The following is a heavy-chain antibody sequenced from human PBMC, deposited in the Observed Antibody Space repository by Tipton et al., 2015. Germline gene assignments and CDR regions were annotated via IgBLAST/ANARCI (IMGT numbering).Heavy chain of an antibody. D-gene: IGHD7-27*01. CDR3: ARDRAWGFDY. V-gene: IGHV4-61*01. Sequence: TLSLTCTVSGGSLSSGSYYWSWIRQPPGKGLEWIGYIQYSGSTNYNPSLKSRVTISVDTSKTQFSLKMSSVTASDTAVYYCARDRAWGFDYWGQGTLVTVSS. J-gene: IGHJ4*02. CDR2: IQYSGST. CDR1: GGSLSSGSYY.